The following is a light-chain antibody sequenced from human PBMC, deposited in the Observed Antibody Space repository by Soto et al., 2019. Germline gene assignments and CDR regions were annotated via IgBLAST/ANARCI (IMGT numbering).Light chain of an antibody. V-gene: IGKV3-20*01. J-gene: IGKJ5*01. CDR1: QTVSSNY. CDR2: GAS. Sequence: EIVMTQSPATLSVSPGERATLSCRASQTVSSNYLAWCQQRPGQAPRLLIYGASSRATGIPDRFSGSGSGTDFTLTISRLEPEDFAVYYCQQYGSSITFGQGTRLET. CDR3: QQYGSSIT.